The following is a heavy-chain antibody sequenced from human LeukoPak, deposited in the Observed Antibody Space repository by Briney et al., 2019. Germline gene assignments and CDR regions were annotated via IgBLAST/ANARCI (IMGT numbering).Heavy chain of an antibody. Sequence: GGSLRLSCAASGFTFSSYWMSWVRQAPGKGLEWVSVIYSGGSTSYADSVKGRFTISRDNSKNTLYLQMNSLRAEDTAVYYCAREAYSSSWYDVYWGQGTLVTVSS. D-gene: IGHD6-13*01. V-gene: IGHV3-53*01. CDR3: AREAYSSSWYDVY. CDR2: IYSGGST. J-gene: IGHJ4*02. CDR1: GFTFSSYW.